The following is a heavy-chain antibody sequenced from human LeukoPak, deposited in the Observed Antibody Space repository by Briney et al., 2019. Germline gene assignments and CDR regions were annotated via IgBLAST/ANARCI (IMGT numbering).Heavy chain of an antibody. J-gene: IGHJ4*02. CDR1: GYTFTSYG. CDR3: ARGVAVGTAYYFDC. V-gene: IGHV1-18*01. D-gene: IGHD4-23*01. CDR2: ISAYNGNT. Sequence: ASVKVSCKASGYTFTSYGGSWVRQAPGQGLEWMGWISAYNGNTNYAQNLQGRVTMTTVTSTNTAYMELRSLRSDDTAVYYCARGVAVGTAYYFDCWGQGTLVTVSS.